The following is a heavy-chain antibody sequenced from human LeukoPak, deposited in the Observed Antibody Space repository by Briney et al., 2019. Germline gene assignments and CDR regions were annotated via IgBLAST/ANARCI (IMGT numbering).Heavy chain of an antibody. J-gene: IGHJ4*02. D-gene: IGHD4-17*01. CDR3: ARWGTVTRFVVDY. CDR1: GYSFTNYW. Sequence: GEPLQISCKGSGYSFTNYWIGWVRPMPGKGLGWLGIIYPGNSDTRYSPSFQGQVTISADKSISTAYLQWSSLKASDTAMYYCARWGTVTRFVVDYWGQGTLVTASS. V-gene: IGHV5-51*01. CDR2: IYPGNSDT.